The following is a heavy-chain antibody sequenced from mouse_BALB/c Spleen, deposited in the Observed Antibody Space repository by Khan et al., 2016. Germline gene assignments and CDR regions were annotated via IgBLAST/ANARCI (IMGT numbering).Heavy chain of an antibody. D-gene: IGHD1-1*01. CDR1: GYTFSNYW. CDR2: ILPGSGHT. V-gene: IGHV1-9*01. Sequence: QVQLQQSGAELMKPGASMKISCKATGYTFSNYWIEWVRQRPGHGLEWIGEILPGSGHTNCNEKFKGKATFTAETSSNTAYMQLSSLTSEDSAVYNCARNSDSYWFAYWGQGTLVTVSA. CDR3: ARNSDSYWFAY. J-gene: IGHJ3*01.